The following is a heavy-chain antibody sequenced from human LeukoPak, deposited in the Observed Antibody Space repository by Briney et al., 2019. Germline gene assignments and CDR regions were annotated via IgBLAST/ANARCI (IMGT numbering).Heavy chain of an antibody. CDR3: AREDWVGLWFGENWFDP. CDR2: IYYSVST. CDR1: GGSISSSSYY. J-gene: IGHJ5*02. Sequence: SETLSLTCTVSGGSISSSSYYWGWIRQPPGTGLEWIGSIYYSVSTYYNPSLKSRVTISVDTSKNQFSLKLSSVTAADTAVYYCAREDWVGLWFGENWFDPWGQGTLVTVSS. D-gene: IGHD3-10*01. V-gene: IGHV4-39*02.